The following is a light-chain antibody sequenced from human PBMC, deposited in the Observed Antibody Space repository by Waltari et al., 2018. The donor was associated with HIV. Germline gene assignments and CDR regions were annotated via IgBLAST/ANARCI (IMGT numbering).Light chain of an antibody. CDR3: SSYGGSANLL. Sequence: QSALTQPPSASGSPGQSVTISCTGTSSDIGGYTYVSWYQQYPGKAPKLMIYEVSKRPSGVPDRFSGSKPANTASLTVSGLQAEDEADYYCSSYGGSANLLFGGGTKLTVL. J-gene: IGLJ2*01. CDR2: EVS. CDR1: SSDIGGYTY. V-gene: IGLV2-8*01.